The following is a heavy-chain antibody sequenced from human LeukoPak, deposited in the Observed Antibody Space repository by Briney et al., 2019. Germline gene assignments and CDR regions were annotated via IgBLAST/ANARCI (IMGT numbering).Heavy chain of an antibody. V-gene: IGHV3-23*01. D-gene: IGHD3-10*02. J-gene: IGHJ4*02. Sequence: GGSLRLSCAASGFTFSSYAMSWVRRAPGKGLEWVSGISGNGGKTYYADSVKGRFTISRDNSNNMLYLQMNSLRAEDTAVYYCAKDSVFGRYSNDWYFVYWGQGILVTVAS. CDR1: GFTFSSYA. CDR2: ISGNGGKT. CDR3: AKDSVFGRYSNDWYFVY.